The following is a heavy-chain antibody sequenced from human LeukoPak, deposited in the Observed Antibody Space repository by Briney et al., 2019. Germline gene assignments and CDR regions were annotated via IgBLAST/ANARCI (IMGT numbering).Heavy chain of an antibody. J-gene: IGHJ4*02. V-gene: IGHV4-4*07. CDR1: GGSISSYY. D-gene: IGHD1-26*01. CDR3: ARGKKWELYFDY. Sequence: SETLSLTCTVSGGSISSYYWSWIRQPAGKGLEWIGRIYTSGSTNYNPSLKSRVTMPVDTSKNQFSLKLSSVTAADTAVYYCARGKKWELYFDYWGQGTLVTVSS. CDR2: IYTSGST.